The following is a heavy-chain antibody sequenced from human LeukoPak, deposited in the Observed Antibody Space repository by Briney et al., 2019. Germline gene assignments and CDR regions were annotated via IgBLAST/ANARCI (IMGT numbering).Heavy chain of an antibody. Sequence: SETLSLTCSVSGLSITRPYYWGWIRQSPGKGLEWIGSTSHRDSPYYNPSLKSRVTISVDTSKNQFSLKLSSVTAADTAVYYCARSGSDNDFPSLDLWGRGTLVTVSS. D-gene: IGHD3-3*01. CDR2: TSHRDSP. CDR1: GLSITRPYY. CDR3: ARSGSDNDFPSLDL. J-gene: IGHJ2*01. V-gene: IGHV4-38-2*02.